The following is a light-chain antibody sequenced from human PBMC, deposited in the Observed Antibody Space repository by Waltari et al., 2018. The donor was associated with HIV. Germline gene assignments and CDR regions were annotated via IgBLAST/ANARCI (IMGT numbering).Light chain of an antibody. CDR2: DAS. V-gene: IGKV3-11*01. CDR1: QSVSSY. CDR3: QQRSNWLT. Sequence: EIVLTQSPATRSLSPGERANLSCRASQSVSSYLAWYQQKPGQAPRLLIYDASNRATAIPARFSGSGSGTDFTLTISSLEPEDFAVYYCQQRSNWLTFGGGTKVEIK. J-gene: IGKJ4*01.